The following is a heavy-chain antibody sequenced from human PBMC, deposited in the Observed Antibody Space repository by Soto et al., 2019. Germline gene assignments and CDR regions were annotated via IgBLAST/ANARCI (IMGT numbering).Heavy chain of an antibody. CDR1: GFTFSSYG. V-gene: IGHV3-30*03. J-gene: IGHJ6*02. Sequence: GGSLRLSCAASGFTFSSYGMHWVRQAPGKGLEWVAVISYDGSNKYYADSVKGRFTISRDNSKNTLYLQMNSLRAEDTAVYYCARDSSSHKNNYYYYYGMDVWGQGTTVTVSS. CDR2: ISYDGSNK. D-gene: IGHD6-13*01. CDR3: ARDSSSHKNNYYYYYGMDV.